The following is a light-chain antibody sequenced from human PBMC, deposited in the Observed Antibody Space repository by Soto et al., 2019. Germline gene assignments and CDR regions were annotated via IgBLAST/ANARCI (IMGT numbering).Light chain of an antibody. V-gene: IGKV3D-20*02. CDR3: QQRSSWPLT. CDR1: QSIGGNF. J-gene: IGKJ4*01. Sequence: EIVLTQSPGTLSLSPGEGATLSCRASQSIGGNFLAWYQQRRGQAPRLLIHGASNRATGIPDRFSGSGSGTDFTLTITRLEPEDFAVYYCQQRSSWPLTFGGGTRVE. CDR2: GAS.